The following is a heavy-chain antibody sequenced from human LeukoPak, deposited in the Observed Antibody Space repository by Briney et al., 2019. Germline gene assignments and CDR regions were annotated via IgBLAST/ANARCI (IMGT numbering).Heavy chain of an antibody. J-gene: IGHJ6*03. Sequence: SQTLSLTCTVSGGSISSGSYYWTWIRQPAGRGLEWIGRIYSSGSTNYNPSLKSRVTISVDTSKNQFSLKLSSVTAADTAVYYCARSQNLVWLFPHSYYYMDVGGKGPTVTVS. D-gene: IGHD3-3*01. CDR2: IYSSGST. CDR1: GGSISSGSYY. V-gene: IGHV4-61*02. CDR3: ARSQNLVWLFPHSYYYMDV.